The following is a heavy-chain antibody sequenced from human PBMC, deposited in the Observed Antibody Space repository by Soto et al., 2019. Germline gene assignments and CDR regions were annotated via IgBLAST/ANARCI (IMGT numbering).Heavy chain of an antibody. J-gene: IGHJ4*02. V-gene: IGHV1-69*01. D-gene: IGHD1-26*01. CDR2: IFPIVGPP. Sequence: SVKVSCKASGGTFSSYAISWVRPAPGQGLEWMVGIFPIVGPPNYAQKFQGRVTITADESRSTAYMELSSLRSEDTAVYYCASYIPPLWEFDYWGQGTLVTVSS. CDR3: ASYIPPLWEFDY. CDR1: GGTFSSYA.